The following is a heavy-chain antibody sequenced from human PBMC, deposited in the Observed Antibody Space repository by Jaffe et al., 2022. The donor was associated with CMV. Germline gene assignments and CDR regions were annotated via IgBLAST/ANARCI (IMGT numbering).Heavy chain of an antibody. CDR3: AREYCHTGNCHGAWFDP. CDR2: IDPERGVT. V-gene: IGHV1-2*02. CDR1: GYIFTDYF. Sequence: QVQLVQSGAEIKKPGASVRVSCKASGYIFTDYFIHWVRQAPGQGFEWMGWIDPERGVTRFAQKFHGRVTMTRDTSISTVYMELNSLRSDDLAVYYCAREYCHTGNCHGAWFDPWGQGTLVTISS. D-gene: IGHD2-15*01. J-gene: IGHJ5*02.